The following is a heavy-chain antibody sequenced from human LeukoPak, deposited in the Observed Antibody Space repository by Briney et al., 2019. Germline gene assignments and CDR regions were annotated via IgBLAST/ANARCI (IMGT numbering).Heavy chain of an antibody. Sequence: GGSLRLSCAASGFTFSDYYMSWIRQAPGKGLEWVSYISSSGSTIYYADSVKGRFTISRDNAKNSLYLQMNSLRAEDTAVYYCARALAVAGTDDAFDIWGQGTMVTVSS. J-gene: IGHJ3*02. CDR2: ISSSGSTI. CDR3: ARALAVAGTDDAFDI. D-gene: IGHD6-19*01. CDR1: GFTFSDYY. V-gene: IGHV3-11*04.